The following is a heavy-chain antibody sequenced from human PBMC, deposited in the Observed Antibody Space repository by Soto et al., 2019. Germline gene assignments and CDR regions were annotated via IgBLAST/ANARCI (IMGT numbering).Heavy chain of an antibody. J-gene: IGHJ5*02. CDR3: ARAYIGQWLVYNWFDP. CDR2: INSNRGGT. Sequence: GASAKAAWKASGYTFTAYYMHWVLQAPGQGLEWMGWINSNRGGTNYAQKFQGRVTMTRDTSISTDYMEMSRLRSDDTAVYYCARAYIGQWLVYNWFDPWGQGTLVTVSS. CDR1: GYTFTAYY. V-gene: IGHV1-2*02. D-gene: IGHD6-19*01.